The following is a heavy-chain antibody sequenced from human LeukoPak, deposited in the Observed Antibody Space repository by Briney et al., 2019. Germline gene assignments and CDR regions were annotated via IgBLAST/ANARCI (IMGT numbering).Heavy chain of an antibody. D-gene: IGHD2-2*01. CDR3: ARQKCTSASCLTKNAFDI. CDR2: VFYSGTT. V-gene: IGHV4-39*01. Sequence: SETLSLTCTVSLGSISGTSYYWAWIRQPPGKGLEWIGSVFYSGTTYYNPSHKSRLTISVETPKNQFSLDLSSVTAADTAVYYCARQKCTSASCLTKNAFDIWGQGTMVTVSS. CDR1: LGSISGTSYY. J-gene: IGHJ3*02.